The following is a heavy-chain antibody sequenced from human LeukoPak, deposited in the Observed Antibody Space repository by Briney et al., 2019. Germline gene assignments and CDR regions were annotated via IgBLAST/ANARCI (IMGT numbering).Heavy chain of an antibody. CDR2: INPNSGGT. V-gene: IGHV1-2*02. D-gene: IGHD6-19*01. CDR3: ARRPIIAVAAHGNWFDP. CDR1: GYTFTGYY. J-gene: IGHJ5*02. Sequence: GASVKVSCKASGYTFTGYYMHWVRQAPGQGLEWMGWINPNSGGTNYAQKFQGRVTMTRDTSISTAYMELSRLRSDDTAVYYCARRPIIAVAAHGNWFDPWGQGTLVTVSS.